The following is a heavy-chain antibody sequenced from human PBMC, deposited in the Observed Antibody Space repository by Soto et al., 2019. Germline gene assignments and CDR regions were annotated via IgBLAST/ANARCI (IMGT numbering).Heavy chain of an antibody. V-gene: IGHV1-3*01. CDR3: ARVSRHTSIRRNYFDY. CDR1: GYLFTAYA. Sequence: ASVKVSCKASGYLFTAYAMHWVRQAPGQGLEWMGWISGDNGYPKYSQKFRDRLTITRDTFASTVYMEMSSLRSEDSAVYYCARVSRHTSIRRNYFDYWGQAIPLTGAS. D-gene: IGHD3-10*01. J-gene: IGHJ4*02. CDR2: ISGDNGYP.